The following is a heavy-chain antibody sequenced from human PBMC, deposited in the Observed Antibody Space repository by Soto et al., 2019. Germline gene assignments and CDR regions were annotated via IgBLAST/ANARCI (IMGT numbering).Heavy chain of an antibody. CDR3: AKSLKYYDSSGYLLPRLLYYYYGMDV. CDR2: ISYDGSNK. V-gene: IGHV3-30*18. D-gene: IGHD3-22*01. J-gene: IGHJ6*02. Sequence: GGSLRLSCAASGFTFSSYGMHWVRQAPGKGLEWVAVISYDGSNKYYADSVKGRFTISRDNSKNTLYLQMNSLRAEDTAVYYCAKSLKYYDSSGYLLPRLLYYYYGMDVWGQGTTVTVSS. CDR1: GFTFSSYG.